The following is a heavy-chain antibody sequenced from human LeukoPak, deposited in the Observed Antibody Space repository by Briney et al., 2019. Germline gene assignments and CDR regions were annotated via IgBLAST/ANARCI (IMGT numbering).Heavy chain of an antibody. V-gene: IGHV3-21*01. D-gene: IGHD2-15*01. CDR3: AYHCSGGSCYPYYYYGMDV. CDR2: ISSSSSYI. CDR1: GFTFSSYS. Sequence: GSLRLSCAASGFTFSSYSMNWVRQAPGKGLEWVSSISSSSSYIYYADSVKGRFTISRDNAKNSLYLQMNSLRAEDTAVYYCAYHCSGGSCYPYYYYGMDVWGQGTTVTVSS. J-gene: IGHJ6*02.